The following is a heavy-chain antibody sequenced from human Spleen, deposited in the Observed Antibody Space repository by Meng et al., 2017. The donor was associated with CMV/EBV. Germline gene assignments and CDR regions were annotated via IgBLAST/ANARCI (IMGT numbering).Heavy chain of an antibody. J-gene: IGHJ6*02. CDR3: ARFPQRPNHYFYYGMDV. CDR1: GYSFTDYF. CDR2: INPNSGAT. V-gene: IGHV1-2*02. Sequence: ASVKVSCKASGYSFTDYFIHWVRQAPGQGLEWMGWINPNSGATYYAQKFQGRVTMTRDTSISTVYMELRSLRSDDTAVFYCARFPQRPNHYFYYGMDVWGQGTTVTVSS.